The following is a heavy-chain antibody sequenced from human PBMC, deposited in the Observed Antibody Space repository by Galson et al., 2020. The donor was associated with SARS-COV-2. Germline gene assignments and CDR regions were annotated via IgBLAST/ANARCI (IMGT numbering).Heavy chain of an antibody. D-gene: IGHD3-22*01. V-gene: IGHV1-24*01. J-gene: IGHJ5*02. CDR2: FDPEDGET. Sequence: ASVKVSCKVSGYTLTELSMHWVRQAPGKGLEWMGGFDPEDGETIYAQKFQGRVTMTEDTSTDTAYMELSSLRSEDTAVYYCATAPPKWLPNWFDPWGQGTLVTVSS. CDR1: GYTLTELS. CDR3: ATAPPKWLPNWFDP.